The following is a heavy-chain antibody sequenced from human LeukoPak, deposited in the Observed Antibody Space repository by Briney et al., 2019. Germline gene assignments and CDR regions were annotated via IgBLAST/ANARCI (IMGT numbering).Heavy chain of an antibody. CDR1: GFTFSSYG. Sequence: GGSLRLSCAASGFTFSSYGMHWVRQAPGKGLEWVAVISYDGSNKYYADSVKGRFTISRDNSKNTLYLQMNSLRAEDTAAYYCAKQRRSSRYSPFDYWGQGTLVTVSS. D-gene: IGHD6-13*01. CDR3: AKQRRSSRYSPFDY. CDR2: ISYDGSNK. J-gene: IGHJ4*02. V-gene: IGHV3-30*18.